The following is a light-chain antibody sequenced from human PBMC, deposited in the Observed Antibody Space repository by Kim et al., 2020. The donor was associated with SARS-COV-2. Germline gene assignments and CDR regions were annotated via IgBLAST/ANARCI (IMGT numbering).Light chain of an antibody. CDR2: GAS. J-gene: IGKJ1*01. CDR3: QQYGSWWT. Sequence: LSPGERATLSCRASQSISSSYLAWYQQKPGQAPRLLIFGASSRATGIPDRFSGSGSGTDFTLTISRLEPEDFAVYYCQQYGSWWTFGQGTKVDIK. V-gene: IGKV3-20*01. CDR1: QSISSSY.